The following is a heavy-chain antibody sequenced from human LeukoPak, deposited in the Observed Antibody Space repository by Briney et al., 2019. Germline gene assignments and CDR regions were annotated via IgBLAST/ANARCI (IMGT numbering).Heavy chain of an antibody. J-gene: IGHJ4*02. CDR3: ARGVSLYYDSWSGYRYYFDY. CDR2: TKQDGSEK. Sequence: GGSLRLSCAASGFTFNSYWMSWVRQAPGKGLEWVANTKQDGSEKYYVDSVKGRFTISRDNAKNSLYLQMNSLRAEDTAVYYCARGVSLYYDSWSGYRYYFDYWGQGTLVTVSS. V-gene: IGHV3-7*01. D-gene: IGHD3-3*01. CDR1: GFTFNSYW.